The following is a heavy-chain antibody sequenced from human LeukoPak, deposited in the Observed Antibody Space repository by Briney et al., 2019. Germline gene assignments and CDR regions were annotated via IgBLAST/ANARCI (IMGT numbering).Heavy chain of an antibody. CDR3: TRPVTGYWYFDL. CDR2: IRSKANSYAT. Sequence: GGSLRLSCAASGFTFSGSAMHWVRQASGKGLEWVGRIRSKANSYATAYAASVKGRLTISRDDSKNTAYLQMNSLKTEDTAVYYCTRPVTGYWYFDLWGRGTLVTVSS. CDR1: GFTFSGSA. J-gene: IGHJ2*01. V-gene: IGHV3-73*01. D-gene: IGHD1-14*01.